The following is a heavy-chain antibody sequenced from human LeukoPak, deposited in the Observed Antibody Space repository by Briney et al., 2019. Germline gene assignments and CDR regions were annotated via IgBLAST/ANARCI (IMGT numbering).Heavy chain of an antibody. J-gene: IGHJ4*02. D-gene: IGHD6-13*01. V-gene: IGHV3-23*01. Sequence: GGPLRLSCAASGFTFSSYTMTWVRQAPGKGLEWVSVISGNGGTTYYADSVKGRFTISRDNSKSTLYLQMNSLRVEDTAVYYCAKGRTGYIPDSWGQGTLVTVSS. CDR2: ISGNGGTT. CDR1: GFTFSSYT. CDR3: AKGRTGYIPDS.